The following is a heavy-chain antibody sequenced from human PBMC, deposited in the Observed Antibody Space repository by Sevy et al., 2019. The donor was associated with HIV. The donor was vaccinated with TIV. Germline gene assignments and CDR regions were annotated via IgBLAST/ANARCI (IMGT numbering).Heavy chain of an antibody. CDR3: ARDGGYDYGQTLHFDF. Sequence: SETLSLTCTVSGGSIGTYYWSWIRQPAGKGPEWIGRIFASGTTKYNPSLKSRVTMSVDPSNNQFSLSMTSLTAADTAAYYCARDGGYDYGQTLHFDFWGQGTLVTVSS. D-gene: IGHD4-17*01. CDR2: IFASGTT. J-gene: IGHJ4*02. CDR1: GGSIGTYY. V-gene: IGHV4-4*07.